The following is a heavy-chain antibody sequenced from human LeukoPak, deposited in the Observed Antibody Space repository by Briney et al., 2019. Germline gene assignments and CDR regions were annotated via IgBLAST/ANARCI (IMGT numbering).Heavy chain of an antibody. CDR2: IIPIFGTA. D-gene: IGHD6-6*01. V-gene: IGHV1-69*05. Sequence: ASVKVSCKASGGTFSSYAISWVRQAPGRGLEWMGGIIPIFGTANYAQKFQGRVTITTDESTSTAYMELSSLRSEDTAVYYCARDRSRPIAARPRGYYYYYYMDVWGKGTTVTVSS. CDR1: GGTFSSYA. CDR3: ARDRSRPIAARPRGYYYYYYMDV. J-gene: IGHJ6*03.